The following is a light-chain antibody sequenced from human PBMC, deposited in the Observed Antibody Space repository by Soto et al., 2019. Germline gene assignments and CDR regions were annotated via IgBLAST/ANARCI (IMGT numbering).Light chain of an antibody. Sequence: DIQMTQSPSTLSASVGDRVTITCRASQSISSWLAWYQQKPGTAPKLLIYKASTLQSGVPSRFSGGGSGTEFTLSISSLQPDDFATYYCQQYSDNWTFGQGTKVE. CDR3: QQYSDNWT. J-gene: IGKJ1*01. CDR2: KAS. V-gene: IGKV1-5*03. CDR1: QSISSW.